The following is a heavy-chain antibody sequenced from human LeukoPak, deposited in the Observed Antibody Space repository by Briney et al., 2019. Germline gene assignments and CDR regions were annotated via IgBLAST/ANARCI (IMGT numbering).Heavy chain of an antibody. CDR2: INWNGGST. CDR1: GFSFADYG. Sequence: SGGSLRLSCAASGFSFADYGMSWVRQAPGKGLEWVSGINWNGGSTGYAGSVKGRFTISRDNAKNSLYLQMNSLRVEDTAVYYCARDLMRQVGYWGQGTLVTVSS. CDR3: ARDLMRQVGY. V-gene: IGHV3-20*04. D-gene: IGHD2-8*01. J-gene: IGHJ4*02.